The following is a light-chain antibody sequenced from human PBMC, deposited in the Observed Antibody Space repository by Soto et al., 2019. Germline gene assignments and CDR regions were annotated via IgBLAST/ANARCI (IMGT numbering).Light chain of an antibody. CDR1: QIIGTN. V-gene: IGKV1-39*01. Sequence: DIQMTQSPSSLSASAGDRVTISCRAGQIIGTNLNWYQQRPGQAPKLLIFGASNLQRGVPSRFRGRGSGTDCVLNISRVPQAHFATYYWPQSYLPPTFGPGTKVDIK. CDR2: GAS. CDR3: PQSYLPPT. J-gene: IGKJ1*01.